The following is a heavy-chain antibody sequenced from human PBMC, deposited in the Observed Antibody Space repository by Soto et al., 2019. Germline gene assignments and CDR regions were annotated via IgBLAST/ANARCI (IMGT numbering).Heavy chain of an antibody. CDR2: IIPIFGTA. Sequence: SVKVSCKASGGTFSSYAISWVRQAPGQGLEWMGGIIPIFGTANYAQKFQGRVTITADKSTSTAYMELSSLRSEDTAVYYCARDLSGGSCYNYWGQGTLVTVSS. D-gene: IGHD2-15*01. CDR1: GGTFSSYA. CDR3: ARDLSGGSCYNY. V-gene: IGHV1-69*06. J-gene: IGHJ4*02.